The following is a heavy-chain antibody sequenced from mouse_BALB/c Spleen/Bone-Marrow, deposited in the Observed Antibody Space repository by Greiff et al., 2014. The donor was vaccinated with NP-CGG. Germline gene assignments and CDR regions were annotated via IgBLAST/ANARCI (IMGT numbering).Heavy chain of an antibody. Sequence: VQLVESGAGLVKPGASVKLSCKASGYTFTSYWMHWVKQRPGQGLERIGEINPSNGRTNYNEKFKSKATLTVDKSSSTACMQLSSLTSEDSAVYYGARWGITLAYWGQGTLVTVSA. CDR2: INPSNGRT. D-gene: IGHD2-4*01. CDR3: ARWGITLAY. V-gene: IGHV1S81*02. J-gene: IGHJ3*01. CDR1: GYTFTSYW.